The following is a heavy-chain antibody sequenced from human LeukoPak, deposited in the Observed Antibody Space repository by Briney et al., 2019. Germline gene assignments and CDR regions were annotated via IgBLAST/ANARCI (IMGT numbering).Heavy chain of an antibody. CDR2: IRHDGSEK. J-gene: IGHJ4*02. D-gene: IGHD6-6*01. CDR3: ARGASGSSFGY. V-gene: IGHV3-7*02. CDR1: GFTFSSYW. Sequence: GGSLRLSCAASGFTFSSYWMSWVRQVPGKGLEWVANIRHDGSEKYFVDSVKGRFTISRDNAKNSLYLQMNSLRAEDTAVYYCARGASGSSFGYWGQGTLVTVSS.